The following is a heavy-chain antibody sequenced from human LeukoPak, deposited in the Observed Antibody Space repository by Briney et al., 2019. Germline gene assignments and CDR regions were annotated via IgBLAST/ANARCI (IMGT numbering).Heavy chain of an antibody. CDR2: IWYDGSNK. J-gene: IGHJ4*02. Sequence: PGRSLRLSCAASGFTFSSYGMHWVRQAPGKGLEWVADIWYDGSNKYYADSVKGRFTISRDNSKNTLYLQMNSLRAEDTAVYYYARQSDNDCGSGSYPDYWGQGSLCTGSS. CDR3: ARQSDNDCGSGSYPDY. V-gene: IGHV3-33*01. CDR1: GFTFSSYG. D-gene: IGHD3-10*01.